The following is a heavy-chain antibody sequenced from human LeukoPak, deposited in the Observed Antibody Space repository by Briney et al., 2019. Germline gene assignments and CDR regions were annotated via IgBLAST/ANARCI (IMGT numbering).Heavy chain of an antibody. CDR3: ARGVDIVATIINFDY. J-gene: IGHJ4*02. CDR1: GFTFSSYA. CDR2: ISGSGGST. V-gene: IGHV3-23*01. D-gene: IGHD5-12*01. Sequence: PGGSLRLSCAASGFTFSSYAMSWVRQAPGKGPEWVSAISGSGGSTYYADSVKGRFTISRDNSKNTLYLQMNSLRAEDTAVYYCARGVDIVATIINFDYWGQGTLVTVSS.